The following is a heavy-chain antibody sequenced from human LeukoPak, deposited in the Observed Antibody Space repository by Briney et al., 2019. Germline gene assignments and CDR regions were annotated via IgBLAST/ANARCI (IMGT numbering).Heavy chain of an antibody. V-gene: IGHV3-23*01. Sequence: GGSLRLSCAASGFTFTSYSMNWVRQAPGKGLEWVSTISGGGGSTFYADSVKGRFTISRDNSKNTLYLQVNSLRAEDTAVYYCAKGGKWDVTPFDYWGQGTLVTVSS. J-gene: IGHJ4*02. D-gene: IGHD1-26*01. CDR2: ISGGGGST. CDR3: AKGGKWDVTPFDY. CDR1: GFTFTSYS.